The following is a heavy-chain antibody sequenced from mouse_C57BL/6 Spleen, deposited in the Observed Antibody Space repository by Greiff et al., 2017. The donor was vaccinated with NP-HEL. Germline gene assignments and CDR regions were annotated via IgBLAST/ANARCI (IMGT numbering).Heavy chain of an antibody. V-gene: IGHV14-1*01. CDR2: IDPEAGDT. J-gene: IGHJ3*01. D-gene: IGHD1-1*01. CDR3: TTDYGSRKAWFAY. Sequence: VQLQQSGAELVRPGASVKLSCTASGFNIKDYYMHWVKQRPEQGLEWIGRIDPEAGDTAYAPKVQGKANRNADTSSNTAYLQLSSLTSEDTAVYYCTTDYGSRKAWFAYWGQGTLVTVSA. CDR1: GFNIKDYY.